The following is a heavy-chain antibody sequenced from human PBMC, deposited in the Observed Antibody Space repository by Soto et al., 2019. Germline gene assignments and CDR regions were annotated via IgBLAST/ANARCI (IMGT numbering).Heavy chain of an antibody. V-gene: IGHV1-18*01. CDR3: ARGVGSGSYYNQYNWFDP. J-gene: IGHJ5*02. CDR1: GYTFTNYG. Sequence: ASVKVSCKASGYTFTNYGISWGRQAPGQGLEGMGWISAYNGYTNYAQKVQGRVTMTTDTSTSTAYMELRSLRSDDTAVYYCARGVGSGSYYNQYNWFDPWGQGTLVTVSS. D-gene: IGHD3-10*01. CDR2: ISAYNGYT.